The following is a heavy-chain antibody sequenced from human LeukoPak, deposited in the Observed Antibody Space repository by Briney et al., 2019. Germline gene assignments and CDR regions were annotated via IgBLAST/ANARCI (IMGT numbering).Heavy chain of an antibody. CDR1: GGSISSYY. V-gene: IGHV4-39*01. CDR3: ARPSGSFSPGDNGFDL. J-gene: IGHJ3*01. D-gene: IGHD1-26*01. Sequence: SETLSLTCTVPGGSISSYYWSWIRQPPGRGLEWIGSIDYSGNTYYNASLKSRVTISVDTSKNQFSLKVTSVTAADTAAYYCARPSGSFSPGDNGFDLWGQGTMVSVSS. CDR2: IDYSGNT.